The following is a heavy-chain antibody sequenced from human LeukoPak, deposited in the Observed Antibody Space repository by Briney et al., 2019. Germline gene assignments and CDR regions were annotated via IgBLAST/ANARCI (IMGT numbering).Heavy chain of an antibody. CDR1: GFTFSSYW. CDR3: ARDPPYYDSSGYFDY. Sequence: GGSLRLSCAASGFTFSSYWMSWVRQAPGKGLGWVANIKQDGSEKYYVDSVKGRFTISRDNAKNSLYLQMNSLRAEDTAVYYCARDPPYYDSSGYFDYWGQGTLVTVSS. D-gene: IGHD3-22*01. J-gene: IGHJ4*02. CDR2: IKQDGSEK. V-gene: IGHV3-7*01.